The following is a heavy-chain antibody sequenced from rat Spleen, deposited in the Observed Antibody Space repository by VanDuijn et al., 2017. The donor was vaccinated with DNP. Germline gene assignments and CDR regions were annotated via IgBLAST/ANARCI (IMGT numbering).Heavy chain of an antibody. Sequence: QVQLKESGPGLVQPSQTLSLTCTVSGFSLTNYHVNWFRQPPGKGLEWMGRIQSGGNTDYNSALKSRLSISRDTSKRQVFLKMNSVQTEDTAIYFCARHYTYWGQGVMVTVSS. CDR2: IQSGGNT. CDR1: GFSLTNYH. CDR3: ARHYTY. D-gene: IGHD1-2*01. J-gene: IGHJ2*01. V-gene: IGHV2-27*01.